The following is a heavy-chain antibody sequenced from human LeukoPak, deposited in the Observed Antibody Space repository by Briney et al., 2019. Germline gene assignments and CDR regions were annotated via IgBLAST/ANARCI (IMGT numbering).Heavy chain of an antibody. CDR1: GFTFSDYA. CDR3: AKPRRMANGGDYFDY. CDR2: ISGSGGST. D-gene: IGHD5-24*01. J-gene: IGHJ4*02. Sequence: GGSLRLSCAASGFTFSDYALGWVRQAPGKGLEWVSAISGSGGSTYYADSVKGRFTISRDNSKNTLYLQMNSLRAEDTAVYYCAKPRRMANGGDYFDYWGQGTLVTVSS. V-gene: IGHV3-23*01.